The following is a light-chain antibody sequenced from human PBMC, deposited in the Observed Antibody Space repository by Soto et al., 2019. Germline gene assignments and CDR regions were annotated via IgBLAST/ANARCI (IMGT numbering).Light chain of an antibody. CDR2: EIS. CDR1: ESLAHGDGNTY. V-gene: IGKV2-24*01. Sequence: VVMTQTPLSSLVTLGQSASISCRSSESLAHGDGNTYLSWLQQRPGQPPRLLIYEISKRFSGVPDRFSGSGTATEFTLKITRVEAEDVGVYYCMQATLFPNTFGQGTKLEIK. J-gene: IGKJ2*01. CDR3: MQATLFPNT.